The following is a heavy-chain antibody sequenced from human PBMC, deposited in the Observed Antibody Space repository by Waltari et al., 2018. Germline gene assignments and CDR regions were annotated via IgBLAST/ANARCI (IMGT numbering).Heavy chain of an antibody. D-gene: IGHD3-3*01. V-gene: IGHV4-34*01. CDR2: INHSGIT. CDR3: ARGPSRVTIFGVVTRRGGTHDY. CDR1: GGSFSGYY. J-gene: IGHJ4*02. Sequence: QVQLQQWGAGLLKPSETLSLTCAVYGGSFSGYYWSWIRQPPGKGLEWIGEINHSGITNYNPSLKSRVTISVDTSKNQFSLKLSSVTAADTAVYYCARGPSRVTIFGVVTRRGGTHDYWGQGTLVTVSS.